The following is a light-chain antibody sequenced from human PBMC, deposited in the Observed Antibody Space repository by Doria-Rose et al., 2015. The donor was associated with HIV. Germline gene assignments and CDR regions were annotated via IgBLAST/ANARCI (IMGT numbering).Light chain of an antibody. V-gene: IGKV1-39*01. J-gene: IGKJ1*01. CDR1: QTVSTY. CDR2: AAS. Sequence: DIRFTQSPYSLSASIGDRVTITCRASQTVSTYLNWFQQEPGKAPKLLIYAASRLQSGVPSRFSGSGSGTDFTLTISGLQPGDFATYYCQQTYSSPQWKFGQGT. CDR3: QQTYSSPQWK.